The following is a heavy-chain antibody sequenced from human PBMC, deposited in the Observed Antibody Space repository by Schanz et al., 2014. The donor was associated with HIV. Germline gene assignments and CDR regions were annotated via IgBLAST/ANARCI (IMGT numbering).Heavy chain of an antibody. CDR3: ARGGILLPRGVSNWFDP. J-gene: IGHJ5*02. CDR2: INHSGNT. D-gene: IGHD3-10*01. CDR1: GGSFRGFY. Sequence: QVLLHQWGAGLLKPSETLSLTCAVYGGSFRGFYWNWIRQAPGKGLEWIGEINHSGNTYKKPSLKSRVTISVDPSKNQFSLNLTSVTAADTAVYYCARGGILLPRGVSNWFDPWGQGTLVIVSS. V-gene: IGHV4-34*01.